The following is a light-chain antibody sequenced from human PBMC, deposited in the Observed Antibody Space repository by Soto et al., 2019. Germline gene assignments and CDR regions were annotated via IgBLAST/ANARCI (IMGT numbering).Light chain of an antibody. J-gene: IGKJ1*01. CDR3: HQYGNSPWA. Sequence: ETLLTQSPGTLSLSPGERATLSCRASQSVYDNRLAWYQHRPGQSPRVLIYAAYSRAPGIPDRFSGSASGTEFTLTISRLEPEDVADYYCHQYGNSPWAFGQGTKVDIK. CDR2: AAY. CDR1: QSVYDNR. V-gene: IGKV3-20*01.